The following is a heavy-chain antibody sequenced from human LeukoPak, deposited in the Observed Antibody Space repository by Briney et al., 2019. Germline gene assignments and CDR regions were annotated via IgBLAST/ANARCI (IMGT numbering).Heavy chain of an antibody. CDR1: GFTFSSYA. V-gene: IGHV3-21*01. D-gene: IGHD6-13*01. CDR2: ISSDNT. J-gene: IGHJ4*02. CDR3: ARPYLARDSSSWYA. Sequence: PGGSLRLSCAASGFTFSSYAMSWVRQAPGKGLEWVSAISSDNTYYADSVKGRLTISRDNAKNSLYLQMNSLRAEDTAMYYCARPYLARDSSSWYAWGQGTLVTVSS.